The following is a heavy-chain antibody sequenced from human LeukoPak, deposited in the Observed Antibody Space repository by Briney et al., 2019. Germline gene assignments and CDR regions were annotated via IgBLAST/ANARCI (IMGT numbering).Heavy chain of an antibody. J-gene: IGHJ4*02. CDR2: TKLDEREK. Sequence: GGSLRLSCVGSGFSFSNYWMGWIRQAPGKGLEWVANTKLDEREKYYVDSVKGRFTISRDNAKNSLYLQMNSLRAEDTAVYYCAKNLRGSSSGSNWGQGTLVTVSS. CDR3: AKNLRGSSSGSN. CDR1: GFSFSNYW. D-gene: IGHD6-6*01. V-gene: IGHV3-7*01.